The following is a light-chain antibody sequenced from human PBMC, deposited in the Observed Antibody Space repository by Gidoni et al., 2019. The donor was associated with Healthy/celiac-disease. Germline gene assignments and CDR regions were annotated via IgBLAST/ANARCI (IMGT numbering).Light chain of an antibody. CDR3: QQYGSSPWT. V-gene: IGKV3-20*01. Sequence: EILFTQSPGTLSLSPGERATLSCRASQSVSSYLAWYQQKPGQAPRLLIYGASNRATGIPDRFSGSGSGTDFTLTINRLEHEDFAVYYCQQYGSSPWTFGQXTKVEIK. CDR2: GAS. J-gene: IGKJ1*01. CDR1: QSVSSY.